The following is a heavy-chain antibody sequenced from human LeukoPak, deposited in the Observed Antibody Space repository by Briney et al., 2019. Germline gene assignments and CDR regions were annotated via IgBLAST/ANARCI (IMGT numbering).Heavy chain of an antibody. V-gene: IGHV3-23*01. CDR2: ISGSGLDT. CDR1: GLTFSSSA. D-gene: IGHD3-22*01. J-gene: IGHJ4*02. Sequence: GGSLRLSCAASGLTFSSSALSWVRQAPGKGLQWVSSISGSGLDTHYADSVKGRFTVSRDNSKNTLYLQMNSLRAEDTAVYYCARGPNYYDSSGYSFSIHWGQGTLVTVSS. CDR3: ARGPNYYDSSGYSFSIH.